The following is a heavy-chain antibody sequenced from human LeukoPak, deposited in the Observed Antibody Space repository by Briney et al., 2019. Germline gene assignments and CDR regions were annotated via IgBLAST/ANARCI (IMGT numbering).Heavy chain of an antibody. Sequence: SETLSLTCAVYGGSFSGYYWSWIRQPPGKGLEWIGEINHSGSTNYNPSLKSRVTISVDTSKNQFSLKLSSATAADTAVYYCARAGGATIFGVVIIPDYYYYMDVWGQGTTVTVS. J-gene: IGHJ6*03. CDR2: INHSGST. CDR3: ARAGGATIFGVVIIPDYYYYMDV. CDR1: GGSFSGYY. V-gene: IGHV4-34*01. D-gene: IGHD3-3*01.